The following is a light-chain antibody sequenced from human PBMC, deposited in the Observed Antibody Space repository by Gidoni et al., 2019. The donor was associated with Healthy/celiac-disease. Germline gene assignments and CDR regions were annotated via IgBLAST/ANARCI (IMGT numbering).Light chain of an antibody. J-gene: IGKJ1*01. Sequence: DIVMTQSPRLLHVTPVEPASISCRSSQSLLHSNGYNYLDWYLQKPGQSPQLLIYLGSNRASGVPDRFSGSGSGTDFTLKISRVEAEDVGVYYCMQALQFSWTFGQGTKVEIK. CDR2: LGS. CDR3: MQALQFSWT. V-gene: IGKV2-28*01. CDR1: QSLLHSNGYNY.